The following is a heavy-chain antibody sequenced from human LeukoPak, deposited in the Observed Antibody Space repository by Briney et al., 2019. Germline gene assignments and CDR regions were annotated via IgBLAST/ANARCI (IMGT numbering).Heavy chain of an antibody. V-gene: IGHV4-39*01. D-gene: IGHD3-10*01. CDR3: ARIYGSGSYYMRDYYFDY. J-gene: IGHJ4*02. CDR1: GDFISSSSYY. Sequence: PSETLSPTCTVSGDFISSSSYYWGWIRQPPGKGLGWIGNIYYSGSTQYNPPLKSRVTISVDTSKNQFSLKLNSVTAADTAVYYCARIYGSGSYYMRDYYFDYWGQGTLVTVSS. CDR2: IYYSGST.